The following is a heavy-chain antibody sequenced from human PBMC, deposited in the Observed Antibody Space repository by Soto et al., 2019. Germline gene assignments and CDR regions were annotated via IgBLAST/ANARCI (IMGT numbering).Heavy chain of an antibody. CDR3: ARDTDSDTWNDPFDY. CDR1: GFIFDDFA. Sequence: DVQLVESGGGLVQPGRSLRLSLAASGFIFDDFAIHWVRKAPGKGLGGVSGISWNSGSTDYAASVKGRFIISRDNARNSLYLQMNSLRPEDTALYYCARDTDSDTWNDPFDYWGQGALVIVS. CDR2: ISWNSGST. V-gene: IGHV3-9*01. D-gene: IGHD1-1*01. J-gene: IGHJ4*02.